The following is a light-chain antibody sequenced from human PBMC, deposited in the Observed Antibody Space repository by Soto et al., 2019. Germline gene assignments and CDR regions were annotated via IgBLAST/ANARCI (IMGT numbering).Light chain of an antibody. CDR3: QSYDSSLGGSV. CDR2: GNS. V-gene: IGLV1-40*01. Sequence: QPVLTQPPSVSGAPGQRVTISCTGSSSNIGAYDVHWYQQLPGTAPKLLIYGNSNRPSGVPDRVSGSKSGTSASLAITGLQAEDEADYFCQSYDSSLGGSVFGTGTKLTVL. CDR1: SSNIGAYD. J-gene: IGLJ1*01.